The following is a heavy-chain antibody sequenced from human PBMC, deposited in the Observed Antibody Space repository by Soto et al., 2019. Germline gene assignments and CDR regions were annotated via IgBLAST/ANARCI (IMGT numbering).Heavy chain of an antibody. Sequence: SETLSLTCTVSGASISRYYLSWIRQSPGKGLEWIGYLYNTGSTYYNPSLRSRVTISVDTSKNQFSLKLSSVTAADTAVYYCARGYGANPFDAFDIWGQGTMVTVSS. J-gene: IGHJ3*02. V-gene: IGHV4-59*12. D-gene: IGHD4-17*01. CDR3: ARGYGANPFDAFDI. CDR2: LYNTGST. CDR1: GASISRYY.